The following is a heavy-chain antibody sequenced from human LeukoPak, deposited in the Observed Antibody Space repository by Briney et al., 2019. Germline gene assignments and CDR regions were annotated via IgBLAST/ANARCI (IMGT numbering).Heavy chain of an antibody. CDR3: ARAVVTAILTPNNWFDP. Sequence: GASVKVSCKASGYTFTGYYMHWVRQAPGQGLEWMGWINPNSGGTNYAQKFQGRVTMTRDTSISTAYMELSRLRSDDTAVYYCARAVVTAILTPNNWFDPWGQGTLVTVSS. V-gene: IGHV1-2*02. D-gene: IGHD2-21*02. CDR2: INPNSGGT. J-gene: IGHJ5*02. CDR1: GYTFTGYY.